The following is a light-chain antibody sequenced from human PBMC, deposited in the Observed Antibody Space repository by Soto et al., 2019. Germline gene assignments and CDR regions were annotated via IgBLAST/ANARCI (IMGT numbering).Light chain of an antibody. Sequence: QSVLTQPPSASGSPGQSVTFSCTGTSSDIGDYNYVSWYQQHPGKAPKLMIYEVTKRPSGVPDRFSGSKSGNTASLTVSGLQADDEADYYCSSYTSSRAYVFGIGTKVTVL. J-gene: IGLJ1*01. CDR1: SSDIGDYNY. V-gene: IGLV2-8*01. CDR2: EVT. CDR3: SSYTSSRAYV.